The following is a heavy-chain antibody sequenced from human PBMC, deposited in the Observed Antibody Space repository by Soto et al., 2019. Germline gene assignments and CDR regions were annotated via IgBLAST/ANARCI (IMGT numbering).Heavy chain of an antibody. Sequence: PGESLKISCKGSGYSCTSYWMGWVRQMTGKGLEWMGIIYPGDSDTRYSPSFQGQVTISADKSISTAYLQWSSLKASDTAMYYCGRLGTYYDSSGYYYDAMKYFDYWGQGTLVTVSS. CDR1: GYSCTSYW. CDR3: GRLGTYYDSSGYYYDAMKYFDY. V-gene: IGHV5-51*01. J-gene: IGHJ4*02. CDR2: IYPGDSDT. D-gene: IGHD3-22*01.